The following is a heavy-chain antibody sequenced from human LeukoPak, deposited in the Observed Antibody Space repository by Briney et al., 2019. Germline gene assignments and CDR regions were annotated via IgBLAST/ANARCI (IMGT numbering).Heavy chain of an antibody. CDR3: AREGEWPYCSSTSCYRDNFDY. D-gene: IGHD2-2*01. V-gene: IGHV1-46*01. Sequence: ASVKVSCKASGGTFTSYYMHWVRQAPGQGLEWMGIINPSGGSTSYAQKFQGRVTMTRDTSTSTVYMELSSLRSEDTAVYYCAREGEWPYCSSTSCYRDNFDYWGQGTLVTVSS. CDR1: GGTFTSYY. CDR2: INPSGGST. J-gene: IGHJ4*02.